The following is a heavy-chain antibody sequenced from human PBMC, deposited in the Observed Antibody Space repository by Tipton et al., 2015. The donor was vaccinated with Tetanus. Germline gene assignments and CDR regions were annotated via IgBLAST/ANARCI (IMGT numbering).Heavy chain of an antibody. CDR1: GVSMRNGGFS. V-gene: IGHV4-30-2*01. J-gene: IGHJ6*02. D-gene: IGHD3-10*01. CDR2: MYHTGGS. CDR3: ARVKGTYNHYGLDV. Sequence: LRLSCTVSGVSMRNGGFSWSWIRQPPGKGLEWIGYMYHTGGSYYNPSLKSRVTMSVDLSNNQFSLSLRFGSAADTAVYYCARVKGTYNHYGLDVWGQGTTVTVAS.